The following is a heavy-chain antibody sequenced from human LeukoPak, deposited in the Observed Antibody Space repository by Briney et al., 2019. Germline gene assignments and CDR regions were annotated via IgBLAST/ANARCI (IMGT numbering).Heavy chain of an antibody. CDR2: ISGSGGST. CDR3: ASLYCSSTSCSWG. J-gene: IGHJ4*02. Sequence: HAGGSLRLSCAASGFTFSSYAMSWVRQAPGKGLECVSAISGSGGSTYYADSVKGRFTISRDNSKSTLYLQMNSLRAEDTAVYYCASLYCSSTSCSWGWGQGTLVTVSS. V-gene: IGHV3-23*01. D-gene: IGHD2-2*01. CDR1: GFTFSSYA.